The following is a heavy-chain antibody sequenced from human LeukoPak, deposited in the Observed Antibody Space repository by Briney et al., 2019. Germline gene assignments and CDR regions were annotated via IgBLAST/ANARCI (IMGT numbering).Heavy chain of an antibody. V-gene: IGHV3-23*01. Sequence: GGSLRLSCAASGFTFSSYAMSWARQAPGKGLEWVSAISGSGGTTYYADSVKGRFTISRDHSKNTLYLQMNSLRADDTALYYCARPTVVTGVDAFDTWGQGTMVTVSS. J-gene: IGHJ3*02. CDR1: GFTFSSYA. CDR2: ISGSGGTT. CDR3: ARPTVVTGVDAFDT. D-gene: IGHD4-23*01.